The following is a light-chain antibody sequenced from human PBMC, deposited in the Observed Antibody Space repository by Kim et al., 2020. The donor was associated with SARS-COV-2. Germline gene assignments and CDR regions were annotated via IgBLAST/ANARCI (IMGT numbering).Light chain of an antibody. Sequence: IELTQSPATLSVSPGERATLSCRASQFVPSTLAWYQQRPGQAPRLLIYGATVRAADVPARFSGSGSGTEFTLTISSLQSEDFAVYYCQQYNNWPTSTFGQGTKVDI. CDR1: QFVPST. CDR2: GAT. J-gene: IGKJ1*01. CDR3: QQYNNWPTST. V-gene: IGKV3-15*01.